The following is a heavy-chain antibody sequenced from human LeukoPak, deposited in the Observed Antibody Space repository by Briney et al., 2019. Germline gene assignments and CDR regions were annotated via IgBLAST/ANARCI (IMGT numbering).Heavy chain of an antibody. Sequence: SETLSLTCTVSGYSISSGYYWGWIRQPPGKGLEWIGSIYHSGRTFYNPSLKSRVTISVDTSKNQFSLKLTSVTAADTAVYYCARLYPPATRFDYWGKETLVTVSS. CDR2: IYHSGRT. D-gene: IGHD5-24*01. CDR1: GYSISSGYY. J-gene: IGHJ4*02. CDR3: ARLYPPATRFDY. V-gene: IGHV4-38-2*02.